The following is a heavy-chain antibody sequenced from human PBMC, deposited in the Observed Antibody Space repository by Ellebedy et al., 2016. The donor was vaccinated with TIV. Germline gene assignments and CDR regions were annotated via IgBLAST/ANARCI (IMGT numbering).Heavy chain of an antibody. V-gene: IGHV1-46*01. CDR2: ISAYNGNT. Sequence: AASVKVSCKTSGYTFTDYYIHWMRQAPGQGLEWMGWISAYNGNTSYAQKFQGRVTMTRDTSTSTVYMELSSLRSEDTAVYYCATEWELSIDYWGQGTLVTVSS. CDR3: ATEWELSIDY. D-gene: IGHD1-26*01. CDR1: GYTFTDYY. J-gene: IGHJ4*02.